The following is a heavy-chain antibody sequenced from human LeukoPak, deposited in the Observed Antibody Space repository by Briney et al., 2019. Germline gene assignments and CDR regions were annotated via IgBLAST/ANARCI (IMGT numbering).Heavy chain of an antibody. D-gene: IGHD2-21*01. CDR3: TRRYLLAAFDI. J-gene: IGHJ3*02. CDR1: GFTFSGSA. CDR2: IRSKANSYAT. Sequence: TGGSLRLSCAASGFTFSGSAMHWVRQASGKGLEWVGRIRSKANSYATAYAASVKGRFTISRDDPKNTAYLQMNSLKTEDTAVYYCTRRYLLAAFDIWGQGTMVTVSS. V-gene: IGHV3-73*01.